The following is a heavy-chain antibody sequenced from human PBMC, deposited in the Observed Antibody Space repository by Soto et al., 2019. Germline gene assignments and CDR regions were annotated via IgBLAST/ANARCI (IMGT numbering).Heavy chain of an antibody. CDR3: ARYKMIDDFGLGSFDY. D-gene: IGHD3-10*01. V-gene: IGHV1-18*04. CDR2: ISGYNKQT. Sequence: ASVKVSCKASGYTFTSFGVSWLRQAPGQGPEWMGWISGYNKQTKYSNRVQGRITLTTDTSRKTVYMELRNLRSDDTAVYYCARYKMIDDFGLGSFDYWGQGTVVTVSS. J-gene: IGHJ4*02. CDR1: GYTFTSFG.